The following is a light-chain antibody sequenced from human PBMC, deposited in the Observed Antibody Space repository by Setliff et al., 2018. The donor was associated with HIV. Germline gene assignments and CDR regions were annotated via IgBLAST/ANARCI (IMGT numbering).Light chain of an antibody. CDR1: SSDIGSYQR. J-gene: IGLJ1*01. CDR3: SSYTTTGTYV. V-gene: IGLV2-18*02. CDR2: EVS. Sequence: QSVLTQPPSVSGSPGQSVTISCTGTSSDIGSYQRVSWYQQSPGTAPKLMIYEVSYRPSGVPDRFSGSKSGNTASLTISGLQAEDEADYYCSSYTTTGTYVFGSGTKSPS.